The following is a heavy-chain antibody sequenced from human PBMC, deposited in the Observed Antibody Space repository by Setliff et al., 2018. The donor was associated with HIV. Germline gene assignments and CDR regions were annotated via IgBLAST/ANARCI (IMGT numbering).Heavy chain of an antibody. J-gene: IGHJ5*02. CDR1: GYTFTSYG. CDR2: ISAYNGNT. D-gene: IGHD3-10*01. V-gene: IGHV1-18*01. Sequence: ASVKVSCKASGYTFTSYGISWVRQAPGQRLEWMGWISAYNGNTNYAQKLQGRVTMTTDTSTSTAYMELRSLRSDDTAVYYCARDQLLWFGDPGWFDPWGQGTPVTVSS. CDR3: ARDQLLWFGDPGWFDP.